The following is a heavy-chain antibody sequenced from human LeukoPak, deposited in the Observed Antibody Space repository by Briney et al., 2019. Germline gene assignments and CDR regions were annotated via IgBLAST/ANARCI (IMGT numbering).Heavy chain of an antibody. CDR2: ISGDGVST. Sequence: GRSLRLSCVASGLPIGDFAMHWVRQAPGQGLEWVSLISGDGVSTFFADSVKGRFSISRDNSKNSLFLQMNSLKTEDTAVYYCTTDDYYYGPGSYCPLGSYWGQGTLVTVSS. D-gene: IGHD3-10*01. V-gene: IGHV3-43*02. CDR1: GLPIGDFA. CDR3: TTDDYYYGPGSYCPLGSY. J-gene: IGHJ4*02.